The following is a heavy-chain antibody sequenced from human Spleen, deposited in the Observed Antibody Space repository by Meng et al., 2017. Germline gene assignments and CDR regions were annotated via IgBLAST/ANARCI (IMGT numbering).Heavy chain of an antibody. J-gene: IGHJ4*02. CDR2: TYYRSKWCY. CDR1: GDSVASNSVS. CDR3: ARSKASAGKGFDY. Sequence: SETLSLTCVISGDSVASNSVSWDWIRQSPSRGVEWLGRTYYRSKWCYEYAGSVKSRISIKPDTSMNQFSLQLKSVTPEDTAVYYCARSKASAGKGFDYWGQGTLVTVS. D-gene: IGHD6-13*01. V-gene: IGHV6-1*01.